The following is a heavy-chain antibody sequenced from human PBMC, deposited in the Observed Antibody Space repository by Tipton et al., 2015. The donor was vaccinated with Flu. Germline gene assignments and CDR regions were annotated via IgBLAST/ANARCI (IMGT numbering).Heavy chain of an antibody. CDR2: ISSSGIPI. D-gene: IGHD3/OR15-3a*01. V-gene: IGHV3-11*04. CDR1: GFTLSDYY. Sequence: SLRLSCAASGFTLSDYYMSWIRQAPGKGLEWVSLISSSGIPIHYADSVKGRFTISRDISKNTFYLQMNSLRDDDTGLYYCAKDLMFYSRGGTPLDSWGQGTLVTVSS. J-gene: IGHJ4*02. CDR3: AKDLMFYSRGGTPLDS.